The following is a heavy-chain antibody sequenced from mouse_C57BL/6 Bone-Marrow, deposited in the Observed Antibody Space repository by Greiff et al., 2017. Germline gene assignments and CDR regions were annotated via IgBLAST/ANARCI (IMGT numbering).Heavy chain of an antibody. Sequence: EVKLVESGGDLVKPGGSLKLSCAASGFTFSSYGLSWVRQTPDKRLEWVATLSSGGSYTYYPPSVKGRFPISRDNAKNTLDLQRSSLKSEDTAMYYCARRAYDEDDEERDYWGQGTSVTVAS. CDR3: ARRAYDEDDEERDY. V-gene: IGHV5-6*02. CDR1: GFTFSSYG. J-gene: IGHJ4*01. CDR2: LSSGGSYT. D-gene: IGHD2-4*01.